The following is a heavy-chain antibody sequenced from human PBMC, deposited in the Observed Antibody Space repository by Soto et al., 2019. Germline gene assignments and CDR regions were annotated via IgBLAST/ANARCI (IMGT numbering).Heavy chain of an antibody. D-gene: IGHD5-12*01. CDR2: INHSGST. V-gene: IGHV4-34*01. CDR1: GGSFSGYY. CDR3: ARGGGWIDAFDI. J-gene: IGHJ3*02. Sequence: QVQLQQWGAGLLKPSETLSLTCAVYGGSFSGYYWSWIRQPPGKGLEWIGEINHSGSTNYNPSLKGRAPISVDTSKNQFSLQLSSVTAADTAVYSCARGGGWIDAFDIWGQGTMVTVSS.